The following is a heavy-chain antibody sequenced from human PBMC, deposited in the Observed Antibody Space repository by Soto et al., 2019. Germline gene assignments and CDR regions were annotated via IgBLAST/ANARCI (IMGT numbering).Heavy chain of an antibody. CDR2: IIPIFGTA. D-gene: IGHD6-6*01. CDR1: GGTFSSYA. J-gene: IGHJ5*02. Sequence: PRASVKVSCKASGGTFSSYAISWVRQAPGQGLEWMGGIIPIFGTANYAQKFQGRVTITADESTSTAYMEXXXXXXXXXXXXXXXXXXXXXSSSSPPGWFAPWGQGTLVTVSS. V-gene: IGHV1-69*13. CDR3: XXXXXXXSSSSPPGWFAP.